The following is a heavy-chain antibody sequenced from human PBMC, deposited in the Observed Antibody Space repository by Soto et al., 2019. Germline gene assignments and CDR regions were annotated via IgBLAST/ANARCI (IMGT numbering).Heavy chain of an antibody. CDR2: IYYSGST. J-gene: IGHJ3*02. Sequence: PSETLSLTCTVSGGSISSGGYYWSWIRQHPGKGLEWIGYIYYSGSTYYNPSLKSRVTISVDTSKNQFSLKLSSVTAADTAVYYCAGDVYGDFPAFDIWGQGTMVTVSS. CDR1: GGSISSGGYY. V-gene: IGHV4-31*03. CDR3: AGDVYGDFPAFDI. D-gene: IGHD4-17*01.